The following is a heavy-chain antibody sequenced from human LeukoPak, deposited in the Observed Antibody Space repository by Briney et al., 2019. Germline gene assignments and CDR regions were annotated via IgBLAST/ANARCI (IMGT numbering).Heavy chain of an antibody. Sequence: PSETLSLTCAVYGGSFSGYYWSWIRQPPGKGREWIGEINHSGSTNYNPSLKSRVTISVDTSKNQFSLKLSSVTAADTAVYYCARMPVAIAAAGKDYWGQGTLVTVSS. J-gene: IGHJ4*02. CDR3: ARMPVAIAAAGKDY. CDR1: GGSFSGYY. CDR2: INHSGST. V-gene: IGHV4-34*01. D-gene: IGHD6-13*01.